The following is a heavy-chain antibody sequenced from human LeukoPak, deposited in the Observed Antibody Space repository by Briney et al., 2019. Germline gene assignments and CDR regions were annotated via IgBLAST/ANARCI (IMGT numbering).Heavy chain of an antibody. CDR3: ARGRGWIYDS. J-gene: IGHJ4*02. CDR2: VGDTGQAK. Sequence: GGSLRLSCAASGFRFTSHGIHWVRQAPGKGLEWVAVVGDTGQAKVYSDSVKGRFTISSDNARNSLYLQMNTLRVADTAVYYCARGRGWIYDSWGRGTLVTVSS. V-gene: IGHV3-33*08. D-gene: IGHD6-19*01. CDR1: GFRFTSHG.